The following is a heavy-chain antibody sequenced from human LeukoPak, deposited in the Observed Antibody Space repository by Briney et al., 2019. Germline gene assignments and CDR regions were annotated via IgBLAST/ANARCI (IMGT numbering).Heavy chain of an antibody. CDR2: ISSSGSTI. CDR1: GFTFSDYY. V-gene: IGHV3-11*04. Sequence: PGGSLRLSCAASGFTFSDYYMSWIRQAPGKGLEWVSYISSSGSTIYYADSVKGRFTVSRDNAKNSLYLHMNSLRAEDTAVYYCARDRGSHDSSNYYYPYYFDYWGQGTLVTVSS. CDR3: ARDRGSHDSSNYYYPYYFDY. D-gene: IGHD3-22*01. J-gene: IGHJ4*02.